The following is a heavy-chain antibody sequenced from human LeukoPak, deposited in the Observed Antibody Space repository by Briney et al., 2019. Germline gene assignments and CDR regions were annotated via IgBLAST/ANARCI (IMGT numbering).Heavy chain of an antibody. V-gene: IGHV5-51*01. J-gene: IGHJ3*02. D-gene: IGHD4-23*01. CDR3: ARYNYGANLVGDAFDI. CDR1: GYSFSYYW. Sequence: GESLKISCKASGYSFSYYWIGWVRQMPGKGLEWMGIIYPGDSKTRYSPSFQGQVTISADKSINAAHLQWSSLKASDTAIYYCARYNYGANLVGDAFDIWGQGTMVTVSS. CDR2: IYPGDSKT.